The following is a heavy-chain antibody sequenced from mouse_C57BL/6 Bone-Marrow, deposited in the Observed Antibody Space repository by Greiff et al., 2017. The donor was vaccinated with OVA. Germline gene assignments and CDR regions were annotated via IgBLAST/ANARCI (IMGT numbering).Heavy chain of an antibody. Sequence: EVKLVESGGDLVKPGGSLKLSCAASGFTFSSYGMSLVRQTPDNRLEWVATISSGGSYTYYPDSVKGRFTISRDNAKNTLYLQMSSLKSEDTAMYYSARLELGRRVYYAMDYWGQGTSVTVSS. CDR3: ARLELGRRVYYAMDY. CDR2: ISSGGSYT. J-gene: IGHJ4*01. V-gene: IGHV5-6*01. CDR1: GFTFSSYG. D-gene: IGHD4-1*01.